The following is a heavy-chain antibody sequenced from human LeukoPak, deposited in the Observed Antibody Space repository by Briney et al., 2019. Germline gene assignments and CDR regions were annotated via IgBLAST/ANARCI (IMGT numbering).Heavy chain of an antibody. CDR3: ARDYCSGGSCYSNWFDP. CDR1: GFTFSSSG. CDR2: ITGSGGNT. J-gene: IGHJ5*02. D-gene: IGHD2-15*01. V-gene: IGHV3-23*01. Sequence: GGSLRLSCAASGFTFSSSGMSWVRQAPGRGLEWVSGITGSGGNTYYADSVKGRFTISRDNSKNTLYLQMNSLRAEDTAVYYCARDYCSGGSCYSNWFDPWGQGTLVTVSS.